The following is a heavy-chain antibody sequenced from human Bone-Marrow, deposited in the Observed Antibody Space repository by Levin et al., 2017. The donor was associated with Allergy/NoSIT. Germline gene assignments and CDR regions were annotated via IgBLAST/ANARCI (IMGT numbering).Heavy chain of an antibody. D-gene: IGHD2-2*01. CDR2: IFHNGAT. Sequence: SETLSLTCSVSGASTNSADHYWTWVRQSPGEGLEWIGYIFHNGATYYNPSLNNRVTISLDTSKNEFSLKLNSVTVADTAVYYCAREGSSAWGFYGMDVWGQGTTVTVSS. V-gene: IGHV4-30-4*01. CDR1: GASTNSADHY. J-gene: IGHJ6*02. CDR3: AREGSSAWGFYGMDV.